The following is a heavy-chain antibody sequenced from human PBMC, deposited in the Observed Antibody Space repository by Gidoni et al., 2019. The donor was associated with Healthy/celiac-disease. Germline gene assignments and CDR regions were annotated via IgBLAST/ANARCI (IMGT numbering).Heavy chain of an antibody. CDR3: ARVGGGIVVVPAATEYNWFDP. J-gene: IGHJ5*02. D-gene: IGHD2-2*01. CDR2: INHSGST. Sequence: QVQLQQWGAGLLKPSETLSLTCAVYGGSFSGYYWSWIRQPPGKGLEWIGEINHSGSTNYNPSLKSRVTISVDTSKNQFSLKLSSVTAADTAVYYCARVGGGIVVVPAATEYNWFDPWGQGTLVTVSS. CDR1: GGSFSGYY. V-gene: IGHV4-34*01.